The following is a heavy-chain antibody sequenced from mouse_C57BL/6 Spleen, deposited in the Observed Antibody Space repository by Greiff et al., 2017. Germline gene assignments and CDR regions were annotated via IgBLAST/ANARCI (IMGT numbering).Heavy chain of an antibody. CDR3: TRRSPGRFAY. Sequence: VHLVESGAELVRPGASVTLSCKASGYTFTDYEMHWVKQTPVHGLEWIGAIDPETGGTAYNQKFKGKAILTADKSSSTAYMELRSLTSEDSAVYYCTRRSPGRFAYWGQGTLVTVSA. V-gene: IGHV1-15*01. CDR1: GYTFTDYE. CDR2: IDPETGGT. J-gene: IGHJ3*01. D-gene: IGHD4-1*01.